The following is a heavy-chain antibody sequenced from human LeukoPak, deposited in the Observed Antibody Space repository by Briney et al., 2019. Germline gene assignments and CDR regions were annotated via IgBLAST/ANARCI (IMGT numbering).Heavy chain of an antibody. CDR1: GFTFSSYA. V-gene: IGHV3-23*01. Sequence: GGSLRLSCAASGFTFSSYAMSWVRQAPGKGLEWVSAISGSGGSTYYADSVKGRFTISRDNSKNTLYLQMNSLRAEDTAVYYCAKSYYYDSSGYNEGYFQHWGQGTLVTVSS. CDR2: ISGSGGST. CDR3: AKSYYYDSSGYNEGYFQH. J-gene: IGHJ1*01. D-gene: IGHD3-22*01.